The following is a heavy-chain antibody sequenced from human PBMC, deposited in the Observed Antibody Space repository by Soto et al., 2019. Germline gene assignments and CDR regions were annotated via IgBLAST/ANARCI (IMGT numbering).Heavy chain of an antibody. Sequence: SQTLSLTCAISGDSVSSNSAAWNWIRQSPSRGLEWLGRTYYRSKWYNDYAVSVKSRITINPDTSKNQFSLQLNSVTPEDTAVYYCAEVVVAASSQDNWFDPWGQGTLVTVSS. V-gene: IGHV6-1*01. CDR3: AEVVVAASSQDNWFDP. J-gene: IGHJ5*02. CDR2: TYYRSKWYN. CDR1: GDSVSSNSAA. D-gene: IGHD2-15*01.